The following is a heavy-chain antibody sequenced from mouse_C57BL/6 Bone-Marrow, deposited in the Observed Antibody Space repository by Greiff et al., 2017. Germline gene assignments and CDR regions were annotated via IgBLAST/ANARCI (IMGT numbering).Heavy chain of an antibody. Sequence: VQLQQSGAELARPGASVKLSCKASGYTFTSYGISWVKQRTGQGLEWIGEIYPRSGDTYYNEKFKGKATMTADKSSSTAYMERRSLTSEDSAVYFWVITTVVATDYWGQGTTLTVSS. CDR3: VITTVVATDY. J-gene: IGHJ2*01. V-gene: IGHV1-81*01. D-gene: IGHD1-1*01. CDR2: IYPRSGDT. CDR1: GYTFTSYG.